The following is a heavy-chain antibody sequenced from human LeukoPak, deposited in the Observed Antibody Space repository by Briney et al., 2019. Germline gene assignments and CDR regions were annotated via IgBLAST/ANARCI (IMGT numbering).Heavy chain of an antibody. D-gene: IGHD2-2*02. CDR2: IYSGGST. V-gene: IGHV3-66*01. CDR1: GFTFSNAW. CDR3: ARDNRYCSSTSCYTRNYYYYGMDV. Sequence: GGSLRLSCAASGFTFSNAWMSWVRQAPGKGLEWVSVIYSGGSTYYADSVKGRFTISRDNSKNTLYLQMNSLRAEDTAVYYCARDNRYCSSTSCYTRNYYYYGMDVWGQGTTVTVSS. J-gene: IGHJ6*02.